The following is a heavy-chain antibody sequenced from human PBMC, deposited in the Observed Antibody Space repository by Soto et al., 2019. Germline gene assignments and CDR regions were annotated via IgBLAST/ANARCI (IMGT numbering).Heavy chain of an antibody. CDR1: GYSFTSYW. CDR3: ARHTPDSWGVTHPYYYGMDV. CDR2: IDPSDSYT. J-gene: IGHJ6*02. V-gene: IGHV5-10-1*01. D-gene: IGHD3-16*01. Sequence: GESLKISCKGSGYSFTSYWISWVRQMPGKGLEWMGRIDPSDSYTNYSPSFQGHVTISADKSISTAYLQWSSLKASDTAMYYCARHTPDSWGVTHPYYYGMDVWGQGTTVTVSS.